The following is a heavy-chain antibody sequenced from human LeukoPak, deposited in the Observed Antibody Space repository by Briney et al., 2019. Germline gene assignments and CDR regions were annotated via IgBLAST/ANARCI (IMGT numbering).Heavy chain of an antibody. V-gene: IGHV3-73*01. Sequence: PGGSLGLSCAASGFTFSGSAMHWVRQASGKGLEWVGRIRSKANSYATAYAASVKGRFTISRDDSKNTAYLQMNSLKTEDTAVYYCTRPGDYYDSSGYLNWFDPWGQGTLVTVSS. CDR1: GFTFSGSA. CDR2: IRSKANSYAT. D-gene: IGHD3-22*01. J-gene: IGHJ5*02. CDR3: TRPGDYYDSSGYLNWFDP.